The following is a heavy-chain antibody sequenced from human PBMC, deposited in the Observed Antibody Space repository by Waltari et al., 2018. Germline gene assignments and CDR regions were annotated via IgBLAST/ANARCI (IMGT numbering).Heavy chain of an antibody. CDR3: ARSSTTVTTFG. CDR1: GFTFSTYS. CDR2: ISSSSLYM. J-gene: IGHJ4*02. V-gene: IGHV3-21*01. D-gene: IGHD4-17*01. Sequence: LVASGGGLVKAGGSLRLSCAAFGFTFSTYSMNWVRQAPGKGLEWVSSISSSSLYMSYADSVKGRVTISRDNAKNSLYLQMNSLRVEDTAVYYCARSSTTVTTFGWGQGTLVTVSS.